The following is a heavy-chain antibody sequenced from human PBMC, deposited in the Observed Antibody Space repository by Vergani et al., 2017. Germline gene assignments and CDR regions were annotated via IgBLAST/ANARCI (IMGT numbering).Heavy chain of an antibody. J-gene: IGHJ6*03. V-gene: IGHV3-9*01. CDR3: AKAGSVTSGSLQYNFYMDV. CDR2: ISWNSGSI. Sequence: EVQLVESGGGFVQPGRSLRLSCAASGFTFDDYAMHWVRQAPGKGLEWVSGISWNSGSIGYADSVKGRFTISRDNSKNTLDLQMNSLRTQDTAVYYCAKAGSVTSGSLQYNFYMDVWGKGTTVTVS. CDR1: GFTFDDYA. D-gene: IGHD3-10*01.